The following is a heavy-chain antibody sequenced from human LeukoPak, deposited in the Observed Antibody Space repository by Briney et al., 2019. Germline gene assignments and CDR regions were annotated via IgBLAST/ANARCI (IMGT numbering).Heavy chain of an antibody. V-gene: IGHV3-30*03. CDR1: GFTFSTYG. Sequence: GGSLRLSCAVSGFTFSTYGMHWVRQAPGKGLEWVAVISYDGSNKYYADSVKGRFTISRDNSKNTLFLQMNSLRAEDTAVYYCATPEAYCGGDCFPGQVNSGPFDIWDQGAMVIVSS. D-gene: IGHD2-21*02. CDR2: ISYDGSNK. J-gene: IGHJ3*02. CDR3: ATPEAYCGGDCFPGQVNSGPFDI.